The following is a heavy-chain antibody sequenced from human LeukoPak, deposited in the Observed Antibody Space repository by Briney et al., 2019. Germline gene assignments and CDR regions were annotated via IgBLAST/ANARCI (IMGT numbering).Heavy chain of an antibody. Sequence: ASVKVSCKASGGTFSSYAISWVRQAPGQGLEWMGGIIPIFGTANYAQKFQGRVTITADKSTSTAYMELSSLRSEDTAVYYCARDSVYGGNSGYWGQGTLVTVSS. V-gene: IGHV1-69*06. CDR1: GGTFSSYA. CDR2: IIPIFGTA. J-gene: IGHJ4*02. CDR3: ARDSVYGGNSGY. D-gene: IGHD4-23*01.